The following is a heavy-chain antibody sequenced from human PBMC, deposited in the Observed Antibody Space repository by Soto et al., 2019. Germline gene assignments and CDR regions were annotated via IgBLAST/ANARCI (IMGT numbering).Heavy chain of an antibody. Sequence: PSETRSLTCTVSGDSISGGNYYWTWIRQHPGRGLEWIGYIYYTGTTHYSPSLQSRVTMSVDTSKNQISLTLTSLTPADTAVYFCARLYTYGYYYFDYWGQGTLVTVSS. J-gene: IGHJ4*02. D-gene: IGHD5-18*01. CDR2: IYYTGTT. CDR3: ARLYTYGYYYFDY. CDR1: GDSISGGNYY. V-gene: IGHV4-31*03.